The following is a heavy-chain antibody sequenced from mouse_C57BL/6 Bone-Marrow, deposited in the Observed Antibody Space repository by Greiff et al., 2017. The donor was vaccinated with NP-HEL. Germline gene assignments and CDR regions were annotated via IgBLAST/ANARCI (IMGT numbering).Heavy chain of an antibody. CDR2: IDPENGDT. D-gene: IGHD1-1*01. J-gene: IGHJ4*01. CDR1: GFNIKDDY. Sequence: VQLKQSGAELVRPGASVKLSCTVSGFNIKDDYMHWVKQRPEQGLEWLGWIDPENGDTEYASKFQGKATITADTSSNTAYLQLSSLTSEDTAVYYCTTGGSSPYAMDYWGQGTSVTVSS. CDR3: TTGGSSPYAMDY. V-gene: IGHV14-4*01.